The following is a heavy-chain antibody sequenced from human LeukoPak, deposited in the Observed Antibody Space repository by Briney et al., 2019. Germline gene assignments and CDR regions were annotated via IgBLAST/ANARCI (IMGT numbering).Heavy chain of an antibody. V-gene: IGHV4-59*01. CDR3: AGNYGWYWYFDL. D-gene: IGHD2-8*02. CDR1: GGSISSYY. J-gene: IGHJ2*01. CDR2: LYYSGST. Sequence: PSETLSLTCTVSGGSISSYYWSWIRQPPGKGLEWIGYLYYSGSTNYNPSLKSRVTISVDTSKNQFSLKLSSVTAADTAVYYCAGNYGWYWYFDLWGRGTLVTVSS.